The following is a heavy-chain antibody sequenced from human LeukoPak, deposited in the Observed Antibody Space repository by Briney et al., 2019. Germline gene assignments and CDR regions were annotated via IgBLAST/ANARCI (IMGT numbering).Heavy chain of an antibody. V-gene: IGHV4-59*11. D-gene: IGHD6-6*01. Sequence: SETLSLTCTVSGGSISSHYWSWIRQPPGKGLEWIGYIYYSGSTNYNPSLKSRVTISVDTSKNQFSLKLSSVTAADTAVYYCAGGKLIAATGVYYYYYMDVWGKGTTVTVSS. CDR3: AGGKLIAATGVYYYYYMDV. CDR1: GGSISSHY. CDR2: IYYSGST. J-gene: IGHJ6*03.